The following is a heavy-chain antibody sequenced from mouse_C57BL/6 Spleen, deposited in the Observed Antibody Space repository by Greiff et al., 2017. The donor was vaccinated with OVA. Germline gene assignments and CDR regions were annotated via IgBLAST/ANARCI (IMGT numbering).Heavy chain of an antibody. CDR2: INYDGSST. D-gene: IGHD2-5*01. Sequence: EVKLVESEGGLVQPGSSMKLSCTASGFTFSDYYMAWVRQVPEKGLEWVANINYDGSSTYYLDSLKSRFIISRDNAKNILYLQMSSLKSEDTATYYCARGASSYYSNYADAMDYWGQGTSVTVSS. CDR1: GFTFSDYY. V-gene: IGHV5-16*01. CDR3: ARGASSYYSNYADAMDY. J-gene: IGHJ4*01.